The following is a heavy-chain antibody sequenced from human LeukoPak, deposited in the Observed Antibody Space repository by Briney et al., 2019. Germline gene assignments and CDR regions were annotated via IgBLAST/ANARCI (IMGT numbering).Heavy chain of an antibody. CDR3: ARQMDTVTADY. Sequence: SETLSLTCTVSGGSISRSSYLWGWIRQPPGKGLEWIATMFYGGSTFYKPSLRSRVTISIDASKNQFSLNLTSVTAADTAVYYCARQMDTVTADYWGQGTLVTVSS. CDR2: MFYGGST. J-gene: IGHJ4*02. V-gene: IGHV4-39*01. D-gene: IGHD4-17*01. CDR1: GGSISRSSYL.